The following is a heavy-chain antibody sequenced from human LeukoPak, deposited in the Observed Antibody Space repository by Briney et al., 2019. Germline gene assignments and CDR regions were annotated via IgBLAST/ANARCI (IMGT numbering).Heavy chain of an antibody. CDR2: IYYSGST. CDR1: GGSISSYY. CDR3: ARDGGWGSTFDY. J-gene: IGHJ4*02. D-gene: IGHD1-1*01. Sequence: SETLSLTCTVSGGSISSYYWSWIRQPPGKGLEWIGYIYYSGSTNYNPSLKSRVTISVDTSKNQFSLKLSSVTAADTAVYYCARDGGWGSTFDYWGQGTLVTVSS. V-gene: IGHV4-59*12.